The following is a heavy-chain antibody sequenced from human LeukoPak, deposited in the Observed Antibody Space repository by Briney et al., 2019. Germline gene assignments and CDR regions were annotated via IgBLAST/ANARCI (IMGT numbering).Heavy chain of an antibody. CDR2: IYHSGST. D-gene: IGHD6-13*01. CDR3: ATTPREYSSTWYYFDY. V-gene: IGHV4-59*04. CDR1: GGSISSYY. Sequence: SETLSLTCTVSGGSISSYYWSWIRQSPGKGLEWIGSIYHSGSTYYNPSLKSRVTMSVDTSKKQFSLNLSSVTAADTAVYYCATTPREYSSTWYYFDYWGQGILVTVSS. J-gene: IGHJ4*02.